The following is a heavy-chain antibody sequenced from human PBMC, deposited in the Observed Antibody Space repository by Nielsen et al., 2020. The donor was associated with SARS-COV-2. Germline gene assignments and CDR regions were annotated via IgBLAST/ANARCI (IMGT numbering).Heavy chain of an antibody. CDR3: ARERDFWSGYKAFEI. Sequence: SDTLSLTFSVSGDSFSIYYWSWIRQPPGKGLEWIGYIYYSGSTNYNPSLESRVTISIDTSKHQFSLRLSSVTAADTAIYYCARERDFWSGYKAFEIWGQGTVVTVSS. V-gene: IGHV4-59*01. CDR1: GDSFSIYY. CDR2: IYYSGST. J-gene: IGHJ3*02. D-gene: IGHD3-3*01.